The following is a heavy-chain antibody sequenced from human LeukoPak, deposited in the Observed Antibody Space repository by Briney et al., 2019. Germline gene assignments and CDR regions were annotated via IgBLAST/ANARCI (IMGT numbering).Heavy chain of an antibody. CDR2: TRNDGSDT. CDR3: AKDLPYSSGFNWFDP. D-gene: IGHD6-25*01. J-gene: IGHJ5*02. CDR1: GFTFRTCG. Sequence: GGSLRLSCAASGFTFRTCGMHWVRQAPGKGLEWVAFTRNDGSDTYYADSVKGRFTISRDNSKNMLYLQMDSVKAEDTAVYYCAKDLPYSSGFNWFDPWGQGTLVTVSS. V-gene: IGHV3-30*02.